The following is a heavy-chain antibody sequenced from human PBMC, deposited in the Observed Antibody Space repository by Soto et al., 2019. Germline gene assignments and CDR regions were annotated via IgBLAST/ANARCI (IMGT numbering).Heavy chain of an antibody. Sequence: EVQLVEAGGGLVQPGGSLRLSCAASGFTVRSNYMSCVRHAPGTGLEWVSGIYSGGSTYYADSVKGRFTISRDNSKHTLYLQMKSLRAEDTDVYYCARSTPITKYEDRPQFDPWGQGTLVTVAS. J-gene: IGHJ5*02. V-gene: IGHV3-66*01. D-gene: IGHD3-3*01. CDR3: ARSTPITKYEDRPQFDP. CDR1: GFTVRSNY. CDR2: IYSGGST.